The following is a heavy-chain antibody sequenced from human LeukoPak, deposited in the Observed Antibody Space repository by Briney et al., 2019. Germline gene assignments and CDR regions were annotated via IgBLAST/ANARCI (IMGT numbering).Heavy chain of an antibody. CDR3: ARVRFGYGGFDP. CDR1: GGSISSYY. Sequence: SETLSLTCTVSGGSISSYYWSWIRQPQGMGLDWIGYIYYSGSTYYNPSLKSRVTISVDPSKNQFSLKLTSVTAADTAVYYCARVRFGYGGFDPWGQGTLVTVSS. D-gene: IGHD3-16*01. V-gene: IGHV4-59*01. J-gene: IGHJ5*02. CDR2: IYYSGST.